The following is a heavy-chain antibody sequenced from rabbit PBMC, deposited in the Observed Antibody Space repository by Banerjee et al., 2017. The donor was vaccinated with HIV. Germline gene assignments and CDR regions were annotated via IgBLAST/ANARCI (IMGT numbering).Heavy chain of an antibody. D-gene: IGHD6-1*01. CDR1: GFSFSSSQY. V-gene: IGHV1S40*01. J-gene: IGHJ4*01. CDR2: IYGGSSGST. Sequence: QSLEESGGDLVKPGASLTLTCTASGFSFSSSQYTCWVRQAPGKGLEWIACIYGGSSGSTYYASWAKGRFTISKTSSTTVTLQMTSLTAADTATYFCARDGGYGDYGGYGYAYYFNLWGPGTLVTVS. CDR3: ARDGGYGDYGGYGYAYYFNL.